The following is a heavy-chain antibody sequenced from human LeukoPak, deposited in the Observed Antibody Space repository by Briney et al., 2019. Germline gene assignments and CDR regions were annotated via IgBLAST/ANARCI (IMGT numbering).Heavy chain of an antibody. CDR3: VTKDFYDRGAFDI. CDR1: GGSISSYC. J-gene: IGHJ3*02. V-gene: IGHV4-59*08. Sequence: SETLSLTCTVSGGSISSYCWSWIRQPPGKGLEWIGYIYYSGSTNYNPSLKSRVTISVDTSKNQFSLKLSSVTAADTAVYYCVTKDFYDRGAFDIWGQGTMVTVSS. CDR2: IYYSGST. D-gene: IGHD3-22*01.